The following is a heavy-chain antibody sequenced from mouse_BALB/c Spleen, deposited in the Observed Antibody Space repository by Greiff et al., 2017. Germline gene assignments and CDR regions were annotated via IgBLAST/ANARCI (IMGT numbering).Heavy chain of an antibody. CDR3: ARRGIYYDYDVWFAY. CDR2: ILPGSGST. D-gene: IGHD2-4*01. J-gene: IGHJ3*01. V-gene: IGHV1-9*01. CDR1: GYTFSSYW. Sequence: QVQLQQPGAELVKPGASVKISCKATGYTFSSYWIEWVKQRPGHGLEWIGEILPGSGSTNYNEKFKGKATFTADTSSNTAYMQLSSLTSEDSAVYYCARRGIYYDYDVWFAYWGQGTLVTVSA.